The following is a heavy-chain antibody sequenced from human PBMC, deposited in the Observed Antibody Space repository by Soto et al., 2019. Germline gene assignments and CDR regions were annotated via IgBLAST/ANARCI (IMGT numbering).Heavy chain of an antibody. J-gene: IGHJ5*02. D-gene: IGHD6-6*01. CDR1: GFTFISYA. CDR2: ISYDGSNK. Sequence: PWGSLRLSCAASGFTFISYAMHFFRHSPFKGLEWVAVISYDGSNKYYADSVKGRFTISRDNSKNTLYLQMNSLRAEDTAVYYCAREEQLVQLERWFDPWGQGTLVTVSS. V-gene: IGHV3-30-3*01. CDR3: AREEQLVQLERWFDP.